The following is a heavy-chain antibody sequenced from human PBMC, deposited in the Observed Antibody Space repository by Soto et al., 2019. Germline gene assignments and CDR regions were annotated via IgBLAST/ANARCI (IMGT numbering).Heavy chain of an antibody. CDR2: LSGSGGTT. Sequence: EVQLLESGGGLVQPGGSLRLSCAASGFTFSSDAMSWVRQTPGKGLEWVSTLSGSGGTTYYADSVKGQFTISRDNSKSPLYLQMNSLRAEATAVYYGAKDHGTYGPNWIDSWGQGTVVAVSS. CDR1: GFTFSSDA. D-gene: IGHD3-10*01. CDR3: AKDHGTYGPNWIDS. J-gene: IGHJ5*01. V-gene: IGHV3-23*01.